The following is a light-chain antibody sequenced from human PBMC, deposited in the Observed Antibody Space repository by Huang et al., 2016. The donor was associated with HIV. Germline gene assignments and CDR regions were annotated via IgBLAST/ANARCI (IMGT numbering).Light chain of an antibody. CDR1: QTSSHY. V-gene: IGKV1-39*01. CDR3: QQGYSTPIT. Sequence: DIQMTQSPSSLSASVGDRVSITCRASQTSSHYLNWYQQRPGKAPKLLIYDASTLQSGVPSRFSGSGSGTDFTLTISSLQSEDFATYFCQQGYSTPITFGQGTRLEI. CDR2: DAS. J-gene: IGKJ5*01.